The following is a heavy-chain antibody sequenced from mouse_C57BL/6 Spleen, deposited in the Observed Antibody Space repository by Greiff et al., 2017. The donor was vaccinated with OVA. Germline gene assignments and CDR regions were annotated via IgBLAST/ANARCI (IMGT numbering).Heavy chain of an antibody. J-gene: IGHJ3*01. Sequence: DVKLVESGAELVKPGASVKLSCTASGFNIKDYYMHWVKQRTEQGLEWIGRIDPEDGETKYAPKFQGKATITADTSSTTAYLQLSSLTSEDTAVYYCARSHYCGSSYVAYWGQGTLVTVSA. CDR3: ARSHYCGSSYVAY. CDR2: IDPEDGET. V-gene: IGHV14-2*01. CDR1: GFNIKDYY. D-gene: IGHD1-1*01.